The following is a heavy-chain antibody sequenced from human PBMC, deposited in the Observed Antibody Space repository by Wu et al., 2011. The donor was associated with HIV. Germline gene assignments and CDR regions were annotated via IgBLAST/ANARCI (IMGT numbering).Heavy chain of an antibody. D-gene: IGHD6-6*01. CDR1: GYTFTAYY. Sequence: VQLVQSGAEVKKPGASVKVSCKASGYTFTAYYMHWLRQAPGQGLEWMGWINPHSGGTNFAQKFQGRVTMTRDTSITTAYTELSRLRSDDTAVYYCARDPYSSSFYYYYFMDVWGKGTTVTVSS. CDR2: INPHSGGT. CDR3: ARDPYSSSFYYYYFMDV. J-gene: IGHJ6*03. V-gene: IGHV1-2*02.